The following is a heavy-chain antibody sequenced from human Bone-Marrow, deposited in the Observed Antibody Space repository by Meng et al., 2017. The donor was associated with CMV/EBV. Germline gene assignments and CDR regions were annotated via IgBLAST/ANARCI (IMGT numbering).Heavy chain of an antibody. CDR2: IKQDGSEK. D-gene: IGHD6-19*01. V-gene: IGHV3-7*01. Sequence: GESLKISCAASGFSFSSYWMSWVRQAPGKGLEWVANIKQDGSEKYYVDSVKGRFTISRDNAKNSLYLQMNSLRAEDTAVYYCARESALHSSGRFDPWGQGTLVTVSS. CDR3: ARESALHSSGRFDP. J-gene: IGHJ5*02. CDR1: GFSFSSYW.